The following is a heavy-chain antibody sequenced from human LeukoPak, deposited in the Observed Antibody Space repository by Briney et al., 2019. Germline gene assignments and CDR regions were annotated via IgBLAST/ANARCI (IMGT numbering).Heavy chain of an antibody. Sequence: SETLSLTCVVYGGSFSGYYWSWIRQPAGKGLEWIGRIYTSGSTNYNPSLKSRVTMSVDTSKNQFSLKLSSVTAADTAVYYCARVPPYYYDSSGYYFDYWGQGTLVTVSS. D-gene: IGHD3-22*01. V-gene: IGHV4-59*10. CDR1: GGSFSGYY. CDR3: ARVPPYYYDSSGYYFDY. CDR2: IYTSGST. J-gene: IGHJ4*02.